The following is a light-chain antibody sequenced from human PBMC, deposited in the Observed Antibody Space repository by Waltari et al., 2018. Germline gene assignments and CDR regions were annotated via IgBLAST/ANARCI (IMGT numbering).Light chain of an antibody. J-gene: IGLJ1*01. CDR3: ASWDDRLSGYV. CDR2: KNY. CDR1: RSHIGNHL. Sequence: QSVLTQPPAASGTPGQRVTISCSGSRSHIGNHLVYWYQQFPGTAPKLLIYKNYERPSGVPDRFSGSRSGTSASLAISGLRSEDEADYYCASWDDRLSGYVFGPGTKVIVL. V-gene: IGLV1-47*01.